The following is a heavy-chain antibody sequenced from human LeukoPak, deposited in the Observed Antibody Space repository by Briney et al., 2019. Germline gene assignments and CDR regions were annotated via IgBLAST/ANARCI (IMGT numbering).Heavy chain of an antibody. V-gene: IGHV4-4*07. Sequence: SETLSLTCTVSGGSISNYYWSWIRQPAGKALEWIGRIYSSGIITYNPSLKSRVTMSADTSKNQFSLKLSSVTAADTAVYYCARDSGTTGEVKFDRWGQGTLVTVSS. J-gene: IGHJ5*02. CDR2: IYSSGII. CDR3: ARDSGTTGEVKFDR. CDR1: GGSISNYY. D-gene: IGHD3-10*01.